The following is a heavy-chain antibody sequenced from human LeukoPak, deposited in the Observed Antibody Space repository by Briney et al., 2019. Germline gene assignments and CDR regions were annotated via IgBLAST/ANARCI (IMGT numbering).Heavy chain of an antibody. CDR3: ARQSRGTTARLFDY. CDR1: GGSISSYY. V-gene: IGHV4-59*08. J-gene: IGHJ4*02. D-gene: IGHD1-1*01. CDR2: ISYSGST. Sequence: PSETLSLTCTVSGGSISSYYWSWLRQPPGKGLEWIGYISYSGSTNYNPSLESRVTISGDTSKNQFSLKLSSVTAADTAFYYCARQSRGTTARLFDYWGQGTLVTVSS.